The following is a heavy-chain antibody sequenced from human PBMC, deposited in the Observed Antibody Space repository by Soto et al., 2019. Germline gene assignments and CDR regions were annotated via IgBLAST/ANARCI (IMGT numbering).Heavy chain of an antibody. J-gene: IGHJ6*02. Sequence: QVQLVQSGAEEKKPGSSVKVSCKASGGTCSSYAISWVRQAPGQGLEWMGGIIPIFGTANYAQKFQGRVTITADESTSTAYMELSSLRSEDTAVYYCARDEGITIFGVVIYGMDVWGQGTTVTVSS. CDR2: IIPIFGTA. D-gene: IGHD3-3*01. CDR1: GGTCSSYA. CDR3: ARDEGITIFGVVIYGMDV. V-gene: IGHV1-69*01.